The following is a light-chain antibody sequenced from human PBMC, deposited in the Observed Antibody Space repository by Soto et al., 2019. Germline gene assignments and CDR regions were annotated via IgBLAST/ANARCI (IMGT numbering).Light chain of an antibody. CDR2: DVS. CDR3: SSYTSSSTVI. V-gene: IGLV2-14*03. J-gene: IGLJ2*01. Sequence: QSVLTQPASVSGSPGQSITISCTGTSSDVGAYNSVSWYQQHPGKAPKLMIYDVSNRPSGVSNRFSGSKSVNRASLTISGIQAEDEADYYCSSYTSSSTVIFGGGTKLTVL. CDR1: SSDVGAYNS.